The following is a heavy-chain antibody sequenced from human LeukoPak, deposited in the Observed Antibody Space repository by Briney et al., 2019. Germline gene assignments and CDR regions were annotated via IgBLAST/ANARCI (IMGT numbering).Heavy chain of an antibody. CDR3: AKSNWFDP. CDR1: GFTFSSYG. J-gene: IGHJ5*02. V-gene: IGHV3-7*01. CDR2: IQGDGTER. Sequence: PGGSLRLSCAASGFTFSSYGMHWVRQAPGKGLEWVANIQGDGTERYYVDSVKGRFTISRDNAKNSLFLQMNSLRAEDTAVYYCAKSNWFDPWGQGTLVTVSS.